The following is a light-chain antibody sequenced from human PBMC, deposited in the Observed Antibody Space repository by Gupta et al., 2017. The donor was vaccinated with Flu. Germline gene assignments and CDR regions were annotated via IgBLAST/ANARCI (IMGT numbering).Light chain of an antibody. CDR2: DAS. CDR3: RDEYTLPIT. V-gene: IGKV1-33*01. Sequence: DIQMTQSPSSLSASVGDRVTITCQASQDISNYLNWYQQKPGKAPKLLIYDASNLETGVPSRFSGSGSGLDFTFSIISLQPEAVATYYRRDEYTLPITFGQGTQLEIK. J-gene: IGKJ5*01. CDR1: QDISNY.